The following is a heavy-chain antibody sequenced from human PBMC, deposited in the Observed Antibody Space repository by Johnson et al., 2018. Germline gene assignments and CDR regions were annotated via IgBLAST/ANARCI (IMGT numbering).Heavy chain of an antibody. J-gene: IGHJ6*02. V-gene: IGHV3-33*08. CDR3: SIDHSGTIFGVFYGMDV. Sequence: QVQLVQSGGGVVEPGRSLGLSCVASGFTFSSYGMHWVRQAPGKGLEWVAVIWYDGSNNDYEDPVKGRFTISRDNSKNPLYLQMNSLGAEDTAVYYCSIDHSGTIFGVFYGMDVWGQGTTVNVSS. CDR2: IWYDGSNN. CDR1: GFTFSSYG. D-gene: IGHD3-3*01.